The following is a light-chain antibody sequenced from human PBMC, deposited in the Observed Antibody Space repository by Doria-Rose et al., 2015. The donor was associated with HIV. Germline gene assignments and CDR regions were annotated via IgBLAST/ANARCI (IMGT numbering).Light chain of an antibody. V-gene: IGKV3-20*01. Sequence: DIVMTQSSGTLSLSPGERATPSCRASQSFSSTYLAWYQQKPGQAPSLLTYDGSTRATGIPDRFSASGSGTDFTLTINRLEPEDFALYYCHQYGTSWTFGQGTKVEI. J-gene: IGKJ1*01. CDR3: HQYGTSWT. CDR2: DGS. CDR1: QSFSSTY.